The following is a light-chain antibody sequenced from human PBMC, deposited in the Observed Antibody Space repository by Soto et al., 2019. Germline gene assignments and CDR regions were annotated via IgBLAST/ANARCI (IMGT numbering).Light chain of an antibody. CDR2: EVS. V-gene: IGLV2-14*01. CDR1: SSDVGGYNY. J-gene: IGLJ1*01. CDR3: SSYTSSSPYV. Sequence: QSALTQPASVSGSPGQSITISCTGTSSDVGGYNYVSWYQQHPGKAPKLMLYEVSNRPSGVSNRFSGSKSGNTASLTISGHQAEDEADYYCSSYTSSSPYVFGTGTKLTLL.